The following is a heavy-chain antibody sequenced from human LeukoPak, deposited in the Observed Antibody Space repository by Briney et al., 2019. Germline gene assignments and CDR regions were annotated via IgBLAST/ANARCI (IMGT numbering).Heavy chain of an antibody. D-gene: IGHD3-3*01. J-gene: IGHJ4*02. CDR1: GFTFSNSG. V-gene: IGHV3-30*02. Sequence: GGSLRLSCAASGFTFSNSGMHWVRQAPGKGLEWVAFIRYDGSNKYYADSVKGRFTISRDNSKNTLYLQMNSLRAEDTAVYYCAKDHYYDFWSGYVSYFDYWGQGTLVTVSS. CDR3: AKDHYYDFWSGYVSYFDY. CDR2: IRYDGSNK.